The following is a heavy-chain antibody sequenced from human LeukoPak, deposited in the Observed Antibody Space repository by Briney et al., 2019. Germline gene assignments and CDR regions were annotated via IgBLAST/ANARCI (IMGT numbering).Heavy chain of an antibody. V-gene: IGHV1-69*04. CDR2: IIPILGIA. CDR3: ARNPSLSDGEMATFDY. Sequence: GGSLRLSCAASGFTFSSYAISWVRQAPGQGLEWMGRIIPILGIANYAQKFQGRVTITADKSTSTAYMELSSLRSEDTAVYYCARNPSLSDGEMATFDYWGQGTLVTVSS. D-gene: IGHD5-24*01. CDR1: GFTFSSYA. J-gene: IGHJ4*02.